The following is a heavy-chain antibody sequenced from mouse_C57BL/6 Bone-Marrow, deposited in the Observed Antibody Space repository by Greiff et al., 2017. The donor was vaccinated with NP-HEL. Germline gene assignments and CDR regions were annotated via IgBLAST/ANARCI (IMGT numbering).Heavy chain of an antibody. CDR1: GYSITSGYY. CDR3: ARDRSYYGNYTYAMDY. Sequence: DVQLQESGPGLVKPSQSLSLTCSVTGYSITSGYYWNWIRQFPGNKLEWMGYISYDGSNNYNPSLKNRISITPETYKNQFFVKLNSMTTDDTATYYYARDRSYYGNYTYAMDYWGQGTSVTVSS. CDR2: ISYDGSN. V-gene: IGHV3-6*01. J-gene: IGHJ4*01. D-gene: IGHD2-1*01.